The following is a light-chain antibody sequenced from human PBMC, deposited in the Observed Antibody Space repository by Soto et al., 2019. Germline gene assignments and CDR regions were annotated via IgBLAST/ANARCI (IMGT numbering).Light chain of an antibody. Sequence: QSALTQPASVSGSPGQSITISCTGTSNDVGGYDLVSWYQHHPGKAPKLMIYEATKRPSGVSDRFSGSKSGNTASLTISALQAEDEADYSCCSFAGGATVVFGGGTKLTVL. J-gene: IGLJ2*01. CDR1: SNDVGGYDL. CDR2: EAT. CDR3: CSFAGGATVV. V-gene: IGLV2-23*02.